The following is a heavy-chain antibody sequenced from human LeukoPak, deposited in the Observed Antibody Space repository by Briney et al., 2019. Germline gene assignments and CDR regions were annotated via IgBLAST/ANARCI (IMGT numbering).Heavy chain of an antibody. Sequence: GESLKISCKGSGYSFTSYRIGWVRQMPGKGLEWMGIIYPGDSDTRYSPSFQGQVTISADKSISTAYLQWSSLKASDTAMYYCARLKAPSCYYDSSGSWFDPWGQGTLVTVSS. CDR2: IYPGDSDT. CDR1: GYSFTSYR. J-gene: IGHJ5*02. V-gene: IGHV5-51*01. D-gene: IGHD3-22*01. CDR3: ARLKAPSCYYDSSGSWFDP.